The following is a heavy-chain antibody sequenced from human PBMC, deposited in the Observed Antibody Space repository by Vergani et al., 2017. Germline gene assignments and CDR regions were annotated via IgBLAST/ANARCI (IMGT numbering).Heavy chain of an antibody. CDR1: GGSISSYY. Sequence: QVQLQESGPGLVKPSETLSLTCTVSGGSISSYYWSWIRQPPGKGLEWIGYIYYSGSTNYNPSLKSRVTISVDPSKNQFSLKLSSVTAADTAVYYCARVSRGYSYGSLFDYWGQGTLVTVSS. CDR3: ARVSRGYSYGSLFDY. CDR2: IYYSGST. J-gene: IGHJ4*02. V-gene: IGHV4-59*01. D-gene: IGHD5-18*01.